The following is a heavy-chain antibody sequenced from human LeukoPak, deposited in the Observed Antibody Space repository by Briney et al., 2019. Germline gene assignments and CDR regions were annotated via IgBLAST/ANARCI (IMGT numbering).Heavy chain of an antibody. CDR3: ARGFEDLYYDSSGAMDV. D-gene: IGHD3-22*01. CDR2: IYSGGST. J-gene: IGHJ6*02. V-gene: IGHV3-66*01. CDR1: GFTFSSYA. Sequence: GGSLRLSCAASGFTFSSYAMSWVRQAPGKGLEWVSVIYSGGSTYYADSVKGRFTISRDNSKNTLYLQMNSLRAEDTAVYYCARGFEDLYYDSSGAMDVWGQGTTVTVSS.